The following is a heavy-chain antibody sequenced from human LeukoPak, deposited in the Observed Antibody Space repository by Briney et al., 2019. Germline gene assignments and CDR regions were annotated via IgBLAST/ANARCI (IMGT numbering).Heavy chain of an antibody. CDR1: GFTFGDFS. D-gene: IGHD1/OR15-1a*01. J-gene: IGHJ4*02. Sequence: GGSLRLSCTGSGFTFGDFSITWFRQAPGKGLEWVGFISSKPYGATPEYAASVRGRFIISSDDSKSIAHLQMNSLKVEDSAVYFCTRANTVFTDYWGQGTLVTVSS. CDR2: ISSKPYGATP. V-gene: IGHV3-49*03. CDR3: TRANTVFTDY.